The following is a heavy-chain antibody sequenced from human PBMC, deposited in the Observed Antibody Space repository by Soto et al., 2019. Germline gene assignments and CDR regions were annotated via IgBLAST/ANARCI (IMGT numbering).Heavy chain of an antibody. D-gene: IGHD3-22*01. CDR3: AKVTTDSSGYYYYFDY. CDR2: ISYDGSNK. CDR1: GFTFSSYG. J-gene: IGHJ4*02. Sequence: QVQLVESGGGVVQPGRSLRLSCAASGFTFSSYGMHWVRQAPGKGLEWVAVISYDGSNKYYADSVNGRFTISRDNSKNTLYLQMNSLRAEDTAVYYCAKVTTDSSGYYYYFDYWGQGTLVTVSS. V-gene: IGHV3-30*18.